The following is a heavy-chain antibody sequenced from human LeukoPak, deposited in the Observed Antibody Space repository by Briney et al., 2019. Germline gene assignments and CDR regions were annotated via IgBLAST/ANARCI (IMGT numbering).Heavy chain of an antibody. CDR2: ISAYNGNT. Sequence: GASVKVSCKTSGYTFTDYYMHWVRQAPGQGLEWMGWISAYNGNTNYAQKLQGRVTMTTDTSTTTAYMELRSLRSDDTAVYYCARQRELYSSTWYSFDYWGQGTLVTVSS. J-gene: IGHJ4*02. D-gene: IGHD6-13*01. CDR1: GYTFTDYY. CDR3: ARQRELYSSTWYSFDY. V-gene: IGHV1-18*04.